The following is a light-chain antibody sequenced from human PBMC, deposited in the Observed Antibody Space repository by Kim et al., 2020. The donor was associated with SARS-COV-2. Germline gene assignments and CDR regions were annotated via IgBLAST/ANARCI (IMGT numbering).Light chain of an antibody. J-gene: IGKJ4*01. Sequence: VSPGERATLSCRASQSVSTSLAWYQHKPGQAPRLLIHGASYRATGIPARFSGSGSGTEFTLTITSLQSEDFAVYYCQQRKNWPRTFGGGTKVDIK. V-gene: IGKV3-15*01. CDR1: QSVSTS. CDR3: QQRKNWPRT. CDR2: GAS.